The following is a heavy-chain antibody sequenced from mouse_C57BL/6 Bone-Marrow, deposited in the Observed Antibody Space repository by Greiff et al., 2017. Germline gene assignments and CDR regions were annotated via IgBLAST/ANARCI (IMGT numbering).Heavy chain of an antibody. Sequence: VQLQQSGAELVKPGASVKLSCTASGFNIKDYYMHWVKQRTEQGLEWIGRIDPEDGETKYAPKFQGKATIPADTYSNTAYQKLSSLTSEDTAVYYCASRHLLRRYSDVWGTGTTGTVSS. V-gene: IGHV14-2*01. CDR1: GFNIKDYY. CDR3: ASRHLLRRYSDV. D-gene: IGHD1-2*01. J-gene: IGHJ1*03. CDR2: IDPEDGET.